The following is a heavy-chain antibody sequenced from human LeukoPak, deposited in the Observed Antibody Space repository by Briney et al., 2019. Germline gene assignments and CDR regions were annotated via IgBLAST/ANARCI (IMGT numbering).Heavy chain of an antibody. D-gene: IGHD3-10*01. CDR2: INHSGST. CDR1: GGSFSGHY. CDR3: ARPRYGSGSLDS. J-gene: IGHJ4*02. V-gene: IGHV4-34*01. Sequence: PSETLSLTCAVYGGSFSGHYWTWIRQPPGMGLEWIGEINHSGSTTYNPSLNTRVTISVDTSKNQISLKLSSVTAADTAVYYCARPRYGSGSLDSWGQGTLVTVSS.